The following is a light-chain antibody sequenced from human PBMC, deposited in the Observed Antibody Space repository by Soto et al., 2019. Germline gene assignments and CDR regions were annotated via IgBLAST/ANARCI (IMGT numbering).Light chain of an antibody. CDR2: GAS. J-gene: IGKJ5*01. Sequence: IVLTQSPGTLSLSPGERATLSCRASQSVSSSSLAWYQQKPGQAPRLLIFGASTRATGIPDRFSGSGSGTDFILTINRVEPEDFAVFYCQQYGSSPITFGQGTRLEIK. CDR1: QSVSSSS. V-gene: IGKV3-20*01. CDR3: QQYGSSPIT.